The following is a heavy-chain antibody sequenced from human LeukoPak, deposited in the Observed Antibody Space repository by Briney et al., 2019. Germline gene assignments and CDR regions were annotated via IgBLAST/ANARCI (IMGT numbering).Heavy chain of an antibody. D-gene: IGHD1-1*01. J-gene: IGHJ6*03. V-gene: IGHV3-20*04. CDR1: GFTFDDYG. Sequence: PGGSLRLSCAASGFTFDDYGMSWVRQAPGKGLEWVSGINWNGGSTGYADSVKGRFTISRDNAKNSLYLQMNSLRAEDTALYYCARVPYLGNWNDRVDYYYYYYMDVWGKGTTVTVSS. CDR3: ARVPYLGNWNDRVDYYYYYYMDV. CDR2: INWNGGST.